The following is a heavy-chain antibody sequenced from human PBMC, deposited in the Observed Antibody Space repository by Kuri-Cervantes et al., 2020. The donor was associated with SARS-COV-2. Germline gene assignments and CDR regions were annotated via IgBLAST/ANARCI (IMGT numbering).Heavy chain of an antibody. CDR3: ARAKSPNAALVPADY. V-gene: IGHV3-53*01. CDR2: IYSGGNT. Sequence: GGSLTLSCAASGFAVRNTYMAWVRQAPGKGLECVSVIYSGGNTYYADSVKGRFTISRDSSKNTLYLQMNSLRAEDTAVYYCARAKSPNAALVPADYWGQGTLVTVSS. J-gene: IGHJ4*02. CDR1: GFAVRNTY. D-gene: IGHD5-18*01.